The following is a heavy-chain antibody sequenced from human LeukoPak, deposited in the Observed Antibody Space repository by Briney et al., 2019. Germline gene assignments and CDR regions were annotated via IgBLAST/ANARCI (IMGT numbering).Heavy chain of an antibody. D-gene: IGHD3-22*01. V-gene: IGHV1-2*02. J-gene: IGHJ4*02. CDR1: GYTFTGYY. Sequence: ASVKVSCQAPGYTFTGYYMHWVRQAPGQGLEWMGWINPNSGGTNYAQKFQGRVTMTRDTSISTAYMELSRLRSDDTAVYYCARLASSGYYPFDYWGQGTLVTVSS. CDR3: ARLASSGYYPFDY. CDR2: INPNSGGT.